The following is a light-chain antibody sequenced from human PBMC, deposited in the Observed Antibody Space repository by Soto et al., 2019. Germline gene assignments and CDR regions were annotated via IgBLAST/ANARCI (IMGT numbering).Light chain of an antibody. J-gene: IGLJ1*01. Sequence: QSALTQPPSVSGAPGQRVTISCTESSSNIGAGYDVHWYQQLPGRAPKLLIYANNNRPSGVPDRFSGSRSGTSASLAINGLQAEDEADYACQSYDSSLSGFYVFGTGTKVTVL. CDR1: SSNIGAGYD. V-gene: IGLV1-40*01. CDR2: ANN. CDR3: QSYDSSLSGFYV.